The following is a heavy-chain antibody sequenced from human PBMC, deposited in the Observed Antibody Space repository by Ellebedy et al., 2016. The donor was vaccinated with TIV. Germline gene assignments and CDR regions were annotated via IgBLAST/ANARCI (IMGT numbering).Heavy chain of an antibody. CDR2: ISGTRIYT. V-gene: IGHV3-11*06. CDR3: ARDLRPYHDILTVHNWFDP. D-gene: IGHD3-9*01. CDR1: GFNFSNYY. J-gene: IGHJ5*02. Sequence: GESLKISCAVSGFNFSNYYMSWIRQAPGKGLEWISYISGTRIYTNYADSVKGRFTISRDNAKKSLYLQMNSLRAEDTAMYYCARDLRPYHDILTVHNWFDPWGQGTLVTVSS.